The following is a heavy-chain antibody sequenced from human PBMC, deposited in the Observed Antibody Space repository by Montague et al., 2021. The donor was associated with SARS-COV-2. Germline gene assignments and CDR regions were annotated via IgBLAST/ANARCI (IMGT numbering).Heavy chain of an antibody. D-gene: IGHD1-1*01. CDR1: GGSISSYY. CDR2: IYDSGST. J-gene: IGHJ4*02. CDR3: ARHRRSRYGNFDY. V-gene: IGHV4-59*08. Sequence: SETLSLTCTVSGGSISSYYWSWIRQPPGKGLEWIGYIYDSGSTNYKSSLKSRVTISVDTSKNQFSLKLNSVTAADTAVYYCARHRRSRYGNFDYWGQGTLVPVSS.